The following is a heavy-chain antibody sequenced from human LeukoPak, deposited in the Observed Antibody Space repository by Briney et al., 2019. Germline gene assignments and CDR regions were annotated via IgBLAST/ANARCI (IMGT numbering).Heavy chain of an antibody. CDR1: GVSISSSTYY. Sequence: PSETLSLTCTVSGVSISSSTYYWGWIRQSTEKGLEWIGSMYYSGSTYYNPSLKSLVTIYVDTSKNQFSLKLSSVTAADTAVYYCARAGTYSSSWPFDYWGQGTLVTVSP. D-gene: IGHD6-13*01. J-gene: IGHJ4*02. CDR2: MYYSGST. V-gene: IGHV4-39*07. CDR3: ARAGTYSSSWPFDY.